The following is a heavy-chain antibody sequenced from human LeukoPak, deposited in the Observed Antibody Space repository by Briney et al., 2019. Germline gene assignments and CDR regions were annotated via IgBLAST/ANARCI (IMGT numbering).Heavy chain of an antibody. CDR2: ISSSSSYR. D-gene: IGHD6-13*01. J-gene: IGHJ5*02. CDR3: ARDGHDRVAAAGINWFDP. Sequence: GGSLRLSCAASGFTFSFYSMNWVRQAPGKGLEWVSSISSSSSYRYYADSVKGRFTISRDNAKNSLYLQLNSLRAEDTAVYYCARDGHDRVAAAGINWFDPWGQGALVTVSS. CDR1: GFTFSFYS. V-gene: IGHV3-21*01.